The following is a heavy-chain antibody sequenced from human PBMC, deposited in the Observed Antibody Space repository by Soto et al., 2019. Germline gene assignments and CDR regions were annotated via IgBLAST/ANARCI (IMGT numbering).Heavy chain of an antibody. D-gene: IGHD3-10*01. V-gene: IGHV2-5*02. CDR1: GFSLSTSGVG. CDR3: AHTGGELLYSRYNYFDF. Sequence: SGPTLVNPTQTLTLTCTFSGFSLSTSGVGVGWIRQPPGKALEWLALIYWDDDKRYSPSLKSRLTITKDTSKNQVVLTMTNMDPVDTATYYCAHTGGELLYSRYNYFDFWGQGTLVTVSS. CDR2: IYWDDDK. J-gene: IGHJ4*02.